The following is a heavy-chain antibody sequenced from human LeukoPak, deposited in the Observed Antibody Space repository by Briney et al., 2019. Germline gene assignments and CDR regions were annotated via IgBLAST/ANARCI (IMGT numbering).Heavy chain of an antibody. CDR2: INAGNGNT. V-gene: IGHV1-3*01. CDR3: ARGVGIAAAEGIFDI. CDR1: GYTFISYA. J-gene: IGHJ3*02. D-gene: IGHD6-13*01. Sequence: ASVKVSCKASGYTFISYAMHWVRQAPGQRLEWMGWINAGNGNTKYSQKFQGRVTITRDTSASTAYMELSSLRSEDTAVYYCARGVGIAAAEGIFDIWGQGTMVTVSS.